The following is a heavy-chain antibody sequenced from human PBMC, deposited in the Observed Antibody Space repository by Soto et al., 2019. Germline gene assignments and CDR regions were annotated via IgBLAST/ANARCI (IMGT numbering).Heavy chain of an antibody. Sequence: EVQLVESGGGFIQPGGSLRLSCAASGFTVTNNFMSWVRQAPGKGLEWVSVIYPDGRTYYADSVKGRFTISTDISRNTLDLQINSLRVEDTALYYCARDRDRVVTPEYSQQWGQGPLVTVSS. CDR3: ARDRDRVVTPEYSQQ. J-gene: IGHJ1*01. V-gene: IGHV3-53*01. CDR1: GFTVTNNF. D-gene: IGHD2-21*02. CDR2: IYPDGRT.